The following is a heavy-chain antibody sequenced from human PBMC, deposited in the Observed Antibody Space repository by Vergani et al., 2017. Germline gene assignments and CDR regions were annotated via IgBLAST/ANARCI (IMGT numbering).Heavy chain of an antibody. J-gene: IGHJ4*02. V-gene: IGHV3-30-3*01. CDR2: ISYDGSNK. CDR3: AKDYSPADY. D-gene: IGHD2-15*01. Sequence: QVQLVESGGGVVQPGRSLRLSCAASGFTFSSYAMHWVRQAPGKGLEWVAVISYDGSNKYYADSVKGRFTISRDNSKNTLYLQMNSLRAEDTAVYYCAKDYSPADYWGQGTLVTVSS. CDR1: GFTFSSYA.